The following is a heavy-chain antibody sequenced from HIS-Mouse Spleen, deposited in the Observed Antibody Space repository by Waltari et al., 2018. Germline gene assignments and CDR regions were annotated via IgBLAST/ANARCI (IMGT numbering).Heavy chain of an antibody. CDR3: AREIPYSSSWYDWYFDL. D-gene: IGHD6-13*01. Sequence: QLQLQESGPGLVKPSETLSLPCTVSGGPISSSSSYWGWIRPPPGKGLEWIGSIYYSGSTYYNPSLKSRVTISVDTSKNQFSLKLSSVTAADTAVYYCAREIPYSSSWYDWYFDLWGRGTLVTVSS. CDR1: GGPISSSSSY. J-gene: IGHJ2*01. V-gene: IGHV4-39*07. CDR2: IYYSGST.